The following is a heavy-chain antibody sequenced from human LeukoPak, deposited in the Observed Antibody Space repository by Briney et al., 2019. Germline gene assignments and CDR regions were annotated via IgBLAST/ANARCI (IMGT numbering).Heavy chain of an antibody. CDR3: ARAPHYGSGSYCDY. Sequence: AVKVSCKASGGTFSSYTISWVRQAPGQGLEWMGRIIPILGIANYAQKFQGGVTITADESTSTAYMELSSLRSEDTAVYYCARAPHYGSGSYCDYWGQGTLVTVSS. J-gene: IGHJ4*02. V-gene: IGHV1-69*02. CDR2: IIPILGIA. D-gene: IGHD3-10*01. CDR1: GGTFSSYT.